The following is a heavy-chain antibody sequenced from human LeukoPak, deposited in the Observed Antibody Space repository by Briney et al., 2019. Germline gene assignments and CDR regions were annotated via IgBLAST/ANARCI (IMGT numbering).Heavy chain of an antibody. Sequence: PGGSLRLSCSPSGFTFSPFTMHWVRQAPGKGLQYVSAISSNGGSTYYADSVKGRFTISRDNSKNTLYLQMSSLRAEDTAVYYCVKAGGSGPSIYFFDYWGQGTLVTVSS. V-gene: IGHV3-64D*09. D-gene: IGHD3-10*01. CDR1: GFTFSPFT. J-gene: IGHJ4*02. CDR2: ISSNGGST. CDR3: VKAGGSGPSIYFFDY.